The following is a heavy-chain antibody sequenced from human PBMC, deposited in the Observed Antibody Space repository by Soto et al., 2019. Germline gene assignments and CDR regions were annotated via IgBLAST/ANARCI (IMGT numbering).Heavy chain of an antibody. Sequence: GGSLRLSCAASGFTFSSYAKSWVRQAPGKGLEWVSAISGSGGSTYYADSVKGRFTISRENSKNTLYLQMNSLRAEDTAVYYCAKGGYGDKRGKLTKIYYYYGMDVWGQGTTVTVSS. D-gene: IGHD4-17*01. CDR2: ISGSGGST. CDR3: AKGGYGDKRGKLTKIYYYYGMDV. J-gene: IGHJ6*02. CDR1: GFTFSSYA. V-gene: IGHV3-23*01.